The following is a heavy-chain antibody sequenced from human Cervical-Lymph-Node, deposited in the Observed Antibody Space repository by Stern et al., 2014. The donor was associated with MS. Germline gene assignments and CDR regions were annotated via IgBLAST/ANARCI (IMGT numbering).Heavy chain of an antibody. CDR2: IKQDGSEK. CDR1: GFTFSRYW. J-gene: IGHJ4*02. D-gene: IGHD3-16*01. V-gene: IGHV3-7*03. Sequence: VQLVESGGGLVQPGGSLRLSCAASGFTFSRYWMSWVRQAPGKGLEWVANIKQDGSEKYYVDSVKGRFTISRDNAKNSLYLQMNSLRAEDTAVYYCAISKAGSYGGAKFDYWGQGTLVTVSS. CDR3: AISKAGSYGGAKFDY.